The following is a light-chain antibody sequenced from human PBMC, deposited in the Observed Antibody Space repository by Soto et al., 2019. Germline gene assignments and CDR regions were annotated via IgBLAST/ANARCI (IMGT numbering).Light chain of an antibody. V-gene: IGKV3-15*01. Sequence: EIVMTQSPATLSVSPEERATLSCRASQSVSTSLAWYQQKPGQAPRLLISGASTRATGVPARFSGSGSETEFTLTISSLQSEDFAVYYCRQYNNWWTFGQGTKVEIK. J-gene: IGKJ1*01. CDR2: GAS. CDR3: RQYNNWWT. CDR1: QSVSTS.